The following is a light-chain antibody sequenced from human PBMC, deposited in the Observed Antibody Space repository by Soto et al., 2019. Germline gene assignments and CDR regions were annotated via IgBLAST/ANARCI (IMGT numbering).Light chain of an antibody. CDR3: SSYAASNNLGV. V-gene: IGLV2-8*01. CDR1: SSDVGDYNY. Sequence: QSALTQPPTASGSPGQSVTISCIGTSSDVGDYNYVSWYQQHPGKAPKLMIYEVSKRPSGVPDRFSGSKSGNTASLTVCGLQAEDEADYYCSSYAASNNLGVFGGGTQLTVL. CDR2: EVS. J-gene: IGLJ2*01.